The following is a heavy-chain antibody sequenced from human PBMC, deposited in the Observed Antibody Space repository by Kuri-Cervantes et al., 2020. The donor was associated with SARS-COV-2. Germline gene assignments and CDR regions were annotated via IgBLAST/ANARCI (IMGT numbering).Heavy chain of an antibody. CDR1: GGTFSSYA. CDR2: IIPILGTA. V-gene: IGHV1-69*04. CDR3: ATDLRHYDFWSGYYPLGYFQH. J-gene: IGHJ1*01. D-gene: IGHD3-3*01. Sequence: SVKVSCKASGGTFSSYAISWVRQAPGQGLEWMGRIIPILGTANYAQKFQGRVTITADKSTSTAYMELSSLRSEDTAVYYCATDLRHYDFWSGYYPLGYFQHWGQGTLVTVSS.